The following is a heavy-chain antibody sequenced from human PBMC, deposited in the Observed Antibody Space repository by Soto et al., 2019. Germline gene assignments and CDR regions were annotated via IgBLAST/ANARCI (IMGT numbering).Heavy chain of an antibody. CDR2: INHSGST. CDR1: GGSFSGYY. CDR3: ARFPGIAAGGDFDP. J-gene: IGHJ5*02. D-gene: IGHD6-13*01. Sequence: PSETLSLNCAVYGGSFSGYYWSWIRQPPGKGLEWIGEINHSGSTNYNPSLKSRVTISVDTSKNQFSLKLSSVTAADTAVYYCARFPGIAAGGDFDPWGQGTLVTVSS. V-gene: IGHV4-34*01.